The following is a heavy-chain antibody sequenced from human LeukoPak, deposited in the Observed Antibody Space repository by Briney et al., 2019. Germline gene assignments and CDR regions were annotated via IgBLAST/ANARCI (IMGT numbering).Heavy chain of an antibody. J-gene: IGHJ6*03. CDR1: GYSFTSYG. CDR2: ISADNGDT. D-gene: IGHD4-23*01. Sequence: ASVMVSCKASGYSFTSYGISWVRQAPGQGLEWVGWISADNGDTTNAQKVQGRVTMTTDTSTSTASMELSSLRFDDTAVYYCARDLPRRESNSFYFYAYYMDVWGKGTTVIVSS. CDR3: ARDLPRRESNSFYFYAYYMDV. V-gene: IGHV1-18*01.